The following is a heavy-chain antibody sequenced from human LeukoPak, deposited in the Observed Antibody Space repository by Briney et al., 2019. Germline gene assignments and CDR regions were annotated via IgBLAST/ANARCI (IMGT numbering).Heavy chain of an antibody. Sequence: SETLSLTCTVSGGSITGYYWSWIGQLAGKGLEWIGRIYTGGSTNYNPSLKSRVTMSVDTSKNQFSLKLSSVTAADTAIYYCTRWYGGHGFDYWGQGTLVTVSS. J-gene: IGHJ4*02. D-gene: IGHD4-23*01. CDR1: GGSITGYY. V-gene: IGHV4-4*07. CDR3: TRWYGGHGFDY. CDR2: IYTGGST.